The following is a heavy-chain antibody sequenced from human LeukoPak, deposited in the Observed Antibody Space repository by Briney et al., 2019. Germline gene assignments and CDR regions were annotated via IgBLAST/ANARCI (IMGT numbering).Heavy chain of an antibody. CDR2: IYNSGNT. D-gene: IGHD2-15*01. Sequence: SETLSLTCTVSGGSISSGGYYWSWIRQHPGKGLEWIGYIYNSGNTYYNPSLKSRVTISVDTSKNQFSLRLSSVTAADTAVYYCARVPYCSGGSCYPADYWGQGTLVTVSS. V-gene: IGHV4-31*03. CDR1: GGSISSGGYY. CDR3: ARVPYCSGGSCYPADY. J-gene: IGHJ4*02.